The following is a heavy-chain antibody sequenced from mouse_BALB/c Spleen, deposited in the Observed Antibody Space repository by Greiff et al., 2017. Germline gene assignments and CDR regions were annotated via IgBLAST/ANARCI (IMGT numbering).Heavy chain of an antibody. V-gene: IGHV5-6*01. CDR3: ARHDYRGFYAMDY. CDR2: ISSGGSYT. CDR1: GFTFSSYG. D-gene: IGHD2-4*01. Sequence: EVQGVESGGDLVKPGGSLKLSCAASGFTFSSYGMSWVRQTPDKRLEWVATISSGGSYTYYPDSVKGRFTISRDNAKNTLYLQMSSLKSEDTAMYYCARHDYRGFYAMDYWGQGTSVTVSS. J-gene: IGHJ4*01.